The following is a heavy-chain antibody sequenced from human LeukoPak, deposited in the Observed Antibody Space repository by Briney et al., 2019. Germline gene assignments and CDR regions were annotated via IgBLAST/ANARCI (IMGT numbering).Heavy chain of an antibody. V-gene: IGHV4-59*01. CDR2: IHYSGSA. CDR1: GGSISGYY. Sequence: SETLSLTCSVSGGSISGYYWTWVRQPPGKGLEWIGQIHYSGSADYNPSPKSRITMSVDTSRNQISLKLSSVTAAVTSIYYCVRFGVNYDMDVWGQGTTVTVFS. J-gene: IGHJ6*02. D-gene: IGHD3-16*01. CDR3: VRFGVNYDMDV.